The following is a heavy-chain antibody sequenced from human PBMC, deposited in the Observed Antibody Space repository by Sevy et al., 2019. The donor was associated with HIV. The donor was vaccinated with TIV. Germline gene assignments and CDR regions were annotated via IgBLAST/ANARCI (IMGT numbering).Heavy chain of an antibody. CDR1: GYNFNNYW. V-gene: IGHV5-51*01. CDR2: IYPDDSDI. CDR3: ARLSGSYSLDY. D-gene: IGHD1-26*01. Sequence: GESLKISCKGSGYNFNNYWVDWVRHMPGKGLEWMGIIYPDDSDIKYSPSFQGHVTISADKSITSAYLRWSSLKASDTAMYDCARLSGSYSLDYWGQGTLVTVSS. J-gene: IGHJ4*02.